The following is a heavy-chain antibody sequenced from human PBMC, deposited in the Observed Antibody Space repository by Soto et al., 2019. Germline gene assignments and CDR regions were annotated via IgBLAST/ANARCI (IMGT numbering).Heavy chain of an antibody. CDR1: GGSISSGDYY. CDR3: ARAAYYYGSGSPDLGWFDP. CDR2: IYYSGST. V-gene: IGHV4-30-4*01. Sequence: QVQLQESGPGLVKPSQTLSLTCTVSGGSISSGDYYWSWIRQPPGKGLEWIGYIYYSGSTYYNPSLKSRVTISVDTSKNQFSLKLSSVTAADTAVYYCARAAYYYGSGSPDLGWFDPWGQGTLVTVSS. J-gene: IGHJ5*02. D-gene: IGHD3-10*01.